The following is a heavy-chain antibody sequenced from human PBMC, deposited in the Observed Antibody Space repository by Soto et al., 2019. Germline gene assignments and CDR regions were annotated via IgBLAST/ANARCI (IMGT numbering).Heavy chain of an antibody. V-gene: IGHV3-23*01. D-gene: IGHD4-17*01. J-gene: IGHJ6*03. Sequence: PGGSLRLSCAASGFSFGSYAMSWVRQAPGKGLEWVSAISGSGGSTYYADSVKGRFTISRDNSKNTLYLQMNSLRAEDTAVYYCAKDPGRYGPNYYYYYYVDVWGKGTTVTVSS. CDR1: GFSFGSYA. CDR3: AKDPGRYGPNYYYYYYVDV. CDR2: ISGSGGST.